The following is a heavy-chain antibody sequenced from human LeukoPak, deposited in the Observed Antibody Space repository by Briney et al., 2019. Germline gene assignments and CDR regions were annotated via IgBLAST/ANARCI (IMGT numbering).Heavy chain of an antibody. CDR1: GFTFSSYG. CDR3: ARVYYDFWSGYSSPPDY. J-gene: IGHJ4*02. V-gene: IGHV3-33*01. CDR2: IWYDGSNK. D-gene: IGHD3-3*01. Sequence: GGSLRLFCAASGFTFSSYGMHWVRQAPGKGLEWVAVIWYDGSNKYYADSVKGRFTISRDNSKNTLYLQMNSLRAEDTAVYYCARVYYDFWSGYSSPPDYWGQGTLVTVSS.